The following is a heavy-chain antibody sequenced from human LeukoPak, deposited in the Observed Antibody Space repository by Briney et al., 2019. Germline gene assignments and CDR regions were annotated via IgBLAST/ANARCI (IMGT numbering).Heavy chain of an antibody. V-gene: IGHV3-23*01. CDR3: AKVLGIAAAGTVDY. CDR1: GFTFSSYA. J-gene: IGHJ4*02. CDR2: ISGSGGST. Sequence: GGSLRLSCAASGFTFSSYAMSWVRQAPGKGLEWVSAISGSGGSTYYADSVKGRFTISRDDSKNTLYLQMNSLRAEDTAVYYCAKVLGIAAAGTVDYWGQGTLVTVSS. D-gene: IGHD6-13*01.